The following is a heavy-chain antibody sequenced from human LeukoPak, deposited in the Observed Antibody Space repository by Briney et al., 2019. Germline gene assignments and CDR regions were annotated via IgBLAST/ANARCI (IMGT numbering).Heavy chain of an antibody. CDR1: GGSISSYY. Sequence: PSETLSLTCTVSGGSISSYYWSWIRQPAGKGLEWIGRIYTSGSTNYNPSLKSRVTMSVDTSKNQFFLKLSSVTAADTAVYYCARGTDSSSRNWFDPWGQGTLVTVSS. CDR2: IYTSGST. V-gene: IGHV4-4*07. CDR3: ARGTDSSSRNWFDP. D-gene: IGHD6-13*01. J-gene: IGHJ5*02.